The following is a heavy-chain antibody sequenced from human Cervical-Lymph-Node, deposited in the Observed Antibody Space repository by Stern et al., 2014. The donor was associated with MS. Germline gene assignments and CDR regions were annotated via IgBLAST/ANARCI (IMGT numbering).Heavy chain of an antibody. CDR3: ARDLHGNDAFDI. V-gene: IGHV1-69*01. Sequence: VQLVESGAEVKKPGSSVKVSCKASGGTFSSYAISWVRQAPGQGLEWMGGIIPFFGTANYAQTFQGRVTITADESTSAAYMELSSLRSEDTAVYYCARDLHGNDAFDIWGQGTMVTVSS. CDR1: GGTFSSYA. J-gene: IGHJ3*02. CDR2: IIPFFGTA.